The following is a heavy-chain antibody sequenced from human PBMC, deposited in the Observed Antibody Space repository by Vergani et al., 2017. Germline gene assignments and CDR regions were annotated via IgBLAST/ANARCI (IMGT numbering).Heavy chain of an antibody. CDR3: ASGGESCSYYGIDV. V-gene: IGHV1-69*09. CDR1: GYTFTCYY. CDR2: IIAIIDIA. J-gene: IGHJ6*02. D-gene: IGHD2-15*01. Sequence: QVQLVQSGAEVKKPGASAKVSCNASGYTFTCYYMHWVRQAPGQGLEWMGRIIAIIDIANYAQKFQGRVTITADKSTSTAYMEQCSLRAEATAAYYWASGGESCSYYGIDVWGQGTTVTVSS.